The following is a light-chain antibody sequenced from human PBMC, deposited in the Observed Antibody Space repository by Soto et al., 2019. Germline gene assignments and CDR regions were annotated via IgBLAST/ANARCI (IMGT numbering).Light chain of an antibody. V-gene: IGKV3-15*01. CDR1: QSVSSN. CDR3: QQYYHWPPFT. Sequence: MTQSPSTLSGSPGGRATLSCRASQSVSSNIAWYQHKPGQAPSLLLYDASTRATGIPARFSGSGYGTEFTLTISSLQSEDFAVYYCQQYYHWPPFTFGPGTKVDIK. CDR2: DAS. J-gene: IGKJ3*01.